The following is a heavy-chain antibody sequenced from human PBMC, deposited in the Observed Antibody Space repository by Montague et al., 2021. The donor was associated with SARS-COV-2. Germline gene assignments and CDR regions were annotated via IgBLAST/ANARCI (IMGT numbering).Heavy chain of an antibody. Sequence: SETLSLTCAVSSGSFRGYYWSWIRQPPGKGLEWIGEINHSGSTIXXPSLESRVSISVDTSNKQFSLKVTSVTAADTAVYYCARLGAITLVRGITKADFSNYGMDVWGQGTTVTVSS. CDR3: ARLGAITLVRGITKADFSNYGMDV. CDR1: SGSFRGYY. CDR2: INHSGST. D-gene: IGHD3-10*01. V-gene: IGHV4-34*01. J-gene: IGHJ6*02.